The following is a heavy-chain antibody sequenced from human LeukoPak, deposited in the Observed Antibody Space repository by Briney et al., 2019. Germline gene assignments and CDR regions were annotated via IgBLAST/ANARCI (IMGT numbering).Heavy chain of an antibody. D-gene: IGHD3-9*01. CDR1: GGSISSRNYY. J-gene: IGHJ4*02. CDR3: ARGGELRYFDWPRRGYYFDY. V-gene: IGHV4-39*07. Sequence: PSETLSLTCTVSGGSISSRNYYWGWIRQPPGKGLEWIGEINHSGSTNYNPSLKSRVTISVDTSKNQFSLKLSSVTAADTAVYYCARGGELRYFDWPRRGYYFDYWGQGTLVTVSS. CDR2: INHSGST.